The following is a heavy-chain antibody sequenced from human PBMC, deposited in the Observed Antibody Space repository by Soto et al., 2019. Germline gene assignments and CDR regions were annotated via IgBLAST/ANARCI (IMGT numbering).Heavy chain of an antibody. CDR1: GFTFSSYA. D-gene: IGHD6-19*01. V-gene: IGHV3-23*01. CDR2: ISGSGGST. J-gene: IGHJ4*02. CDR3: AKDAPYSSGWLLGYDY. Sequence: GGSLRLSCAASGFTFSSYAMSWVRQAPGKGLEWVSAISGSGGSTYYADSVKGRFTISRDNSKNTLYLQMNSLRAEDTAVYYCAKDAPYSSGWLLGYDYWGQGTLVTVSS.